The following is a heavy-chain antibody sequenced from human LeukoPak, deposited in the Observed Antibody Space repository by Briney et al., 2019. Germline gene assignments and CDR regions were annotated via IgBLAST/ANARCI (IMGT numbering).Heavy chain of an antibody. D-gene: IGHD6-19*01. Sequence: GGSLRLSCAASGFTFSSYSMNWVRQAPGKGLEWVSSISSSSGYIYYADSVKGRFTISRDNAKNSLYLQMNSLRAEDTAVYYCARETSEQWLADDAFDIWGQGTMVTVSS. J-gene: IGHJ3*02. CDR1: GFTFSSYS. CDR3: ARETSEQWLADDAFDI. V-gene: IGHV3-21*01. CDR2: ISSSSGYI.